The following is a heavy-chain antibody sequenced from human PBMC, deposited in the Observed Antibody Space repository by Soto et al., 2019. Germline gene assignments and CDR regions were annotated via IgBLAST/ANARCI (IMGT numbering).Heavy chain of an antibody. Sequence: QVQLVESGGGVVQPGRSLRLSCAASGITLSSYGMHWVRQAPGKGLAWVAVIWYDGSNKYYADSVKGRFTISRDNSKNTLYLQMNSLRAEDTAVYYCARGLWSFDYWGQGTLVTVSS. CDR3: ARGLWSFDY. V-gene: IGHV3-33*01. CDR2: IWYDGSNK. J-gene: IGHJ4*02. CDR1: GITLSSYG. D-gene: IGHD5-18*01.